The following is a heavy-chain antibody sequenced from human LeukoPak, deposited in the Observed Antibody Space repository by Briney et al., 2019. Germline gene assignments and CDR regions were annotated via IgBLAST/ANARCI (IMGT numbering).Heavy chain of an antibody. CDR2: INHSGST. J-gene: IGHJ4*02. CDR1: GGSFSGYY. CDR3: ARGRDSSGYSLDY. Sequence: PSETLSLTCAVYGGSFSGYYWSWIRQSPGKGLEWIGEINHSGSTNYNPSLKRRVTISVDTSKNQFSLKLSSVTAADTAVYYCARGRDSSGYSLDYWGQGTLVTVSS. V-gene: IGHV4-34*01. D-gene: IGHD3-22*01.